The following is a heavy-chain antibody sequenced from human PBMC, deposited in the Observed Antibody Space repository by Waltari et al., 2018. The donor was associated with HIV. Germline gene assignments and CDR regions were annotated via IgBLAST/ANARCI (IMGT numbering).Heavy chain of an antibody. CDR2: IYYSGRT. J-gene: IGHJ6*02. CDR3: ARDRRDIVVVPAAILLSYYGMDV. V-gene: IGHV4-31*03. D-gene: IGHD2-2*02. CDR1: GGSISRGGYY. Sequence: QVQLQESGPGLVKPSQTLSLTCTVSGGSISRGGYYLSWIRQHPGTGLGWLGYIYYSGRTYYNPSLKSRVTISVDTSKNQFSLKLSSVTAADTAVYYCARDRRDIVVVPAAILLSYYGMDVWGQGTTVTVSS.